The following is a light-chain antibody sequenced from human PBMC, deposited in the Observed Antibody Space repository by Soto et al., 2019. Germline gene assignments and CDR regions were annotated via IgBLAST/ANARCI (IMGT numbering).Light chain of an antibody. J-gene: IGKJ5*01. CDR2: GAS. CDR1: QSVSSN. CDR3: QQYNNWPPIT. V-gene: IGKV3-15*01. Sequence: EIVMTQSPATLSVSPGERATLSCRASQSVSSNLAWYQQKPGQAPRLLIYGASTRATGIPARFSGSGSGTEFNLTISSLQSEDFAVYYSQQYNNWPPITFGQGTRLEIK.